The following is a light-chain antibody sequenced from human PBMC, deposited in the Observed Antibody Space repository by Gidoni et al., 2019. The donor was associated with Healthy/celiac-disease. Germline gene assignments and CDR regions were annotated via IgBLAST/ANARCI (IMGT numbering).Light chain of an antibody. CDR1: QSVLYSANNKNS. CDR3: QQYFSTPWT. CDR2: WAS. V-gene: IGKV4-1*01. Sequence: DIVMTQSPDSLAVSLGERATVNCKSSQSVLYSANNKNSLSWYQQRPGQPPKLLIYWASTRESVVPDRFSCTGSVTYFTLTISSLQAEDVAVYYCQQYFSTPWTFGQGTKVEIK. J-gene: IGKJ1*01.